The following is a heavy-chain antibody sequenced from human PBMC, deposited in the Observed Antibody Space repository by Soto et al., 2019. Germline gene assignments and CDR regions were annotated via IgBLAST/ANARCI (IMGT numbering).Heavy chain of an antibody. CDR1: GFTFSRYA. CDR2: ITASGGDT. D-gene: IGHD3-16*01. V-gene: IGHV3-23*01. CDR3: ARDKTFGGTIGSAFDS. Sequence: GGSLRLSCAASGFTFSRYAMSWVRQDATKGLEWFSAITASGGDTYHADSVKGRFTISRDNSKNTLYLQMSSLRGEDTAVYYCARDKTFGGTIGSAFDSWGQGTLVTVSS. J-gene: IGHJ4*02.